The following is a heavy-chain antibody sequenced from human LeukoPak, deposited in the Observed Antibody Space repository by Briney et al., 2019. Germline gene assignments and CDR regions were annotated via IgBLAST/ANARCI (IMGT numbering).Heavy chain of an antibody. CDR1: GGTFSSYA. Sequence: ASVKVSCKASGGTFSSYAISWVRQAPRQGLEWMGGIIPIFGTANYAQKFQGRVTITTDESTSTAYMELSSLRSEDTAVYYCARDSSSWYSFFDYWGQGTLVTVSS. CDR2: IIPIFGTA. J-gene: IGHJ4*02. V-gene: IGHV1-69*05. D-gene: IGHD6-13*01. CDR3: ARDSSSWYSFFDY.